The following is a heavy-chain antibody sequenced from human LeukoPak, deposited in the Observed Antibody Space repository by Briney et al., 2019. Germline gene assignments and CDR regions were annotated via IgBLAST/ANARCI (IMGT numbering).Heavy chain of an antibody. CDR3: ARGPLTYYYDSSGWNQYFQH. CDR2: ISYDGSSK. J-gene: IGHJ1*01. CDR1: GFPFRSYA. V-gene: IGHV3-30-3*01. D-gene: IGHD3-22*01. Sequence: GGSLRLSCAASGFPFRSYAMHWVRQAPGKGLEWVTIISYDGSSKYYADSVKGRFTISRDNSKNTLYLQMNSLRAEDTAVYYCARGPLTYYYDSSGWNQYFQHWGQGTLVTVSS.